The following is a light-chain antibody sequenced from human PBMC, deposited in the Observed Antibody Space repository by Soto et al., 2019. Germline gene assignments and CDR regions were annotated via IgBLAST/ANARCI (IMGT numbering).Light chain of an antibody. J-gene: IGKJ1*01. CDR2: GAS. CDR3: QQYGSSGT. V-gene: IGKV3-20*01. Sequence: EIVLTQSPGTLSLSPWERATLSCQASQSVSSSYLAWYQQKPGQAPRLLIYGASNRATGIPDRFSGSGSGTDFTLTISRLEPEDFAVYYCQQYGSSGTFGQGTKVDIK. CDR1: QSVSSSY.